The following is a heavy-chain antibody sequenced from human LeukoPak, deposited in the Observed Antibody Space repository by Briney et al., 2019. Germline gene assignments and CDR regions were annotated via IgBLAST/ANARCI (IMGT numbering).Heavy chain of an antibody. CDR1: GGTFSSYA. CDR3: ARDLGDTYGSVGDFDY. Sequence: WASVKVSCKASGGTFSSYAISWVRQAPGQGLEWMGGIIPIFGTANYAQKFQGRVTITADESTGTAYMELSSLRSDDTAVYYCARDLGDTYGSVGDFDYWGQGTLVTVSS. V-gene: IGHV1-69*13. D-gene: IGHD3-10*01. CDR2: IIPIFGTA. J-gene: IGHJ4*02.